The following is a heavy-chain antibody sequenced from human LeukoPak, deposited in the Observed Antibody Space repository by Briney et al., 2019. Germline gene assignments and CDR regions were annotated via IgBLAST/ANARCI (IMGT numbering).Heavy chain of an antibody. J-gene: IGHJ4*02. Sequence: SETLSLTCTVSGGSISSYYWSWVRQPPGKGLEWIGYIYYSGSTNYNPSLKSRVTISVDTSKNQFSLKLSSVTAADTAVYYCASYSYYYDSSGYFDYWGQGTLVTVSS. CDR2: IYYSGST. D-gene: IGHD3-22*01. CDR3: ASYSYYYDSSGYFDY. V-gene: IGHV4-59*01. CDR1: GGSISSYY.